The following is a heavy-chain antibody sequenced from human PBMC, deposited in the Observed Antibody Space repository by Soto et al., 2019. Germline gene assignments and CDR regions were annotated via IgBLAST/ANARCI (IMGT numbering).Heavy chain of an antibody. CDR1: GYTFTNYY. D-gene: IGHD2-21*01. V-gene: IGHV1-46*01. CDR2: INPSGGRT. CDR3: ARESFPTYYYDGMDV. Sequence: ASVKVSCKTSGYTFTNYYMQGVRQAPGQGLEWMGIINPSGGRTSYAQKFRGRVTMTRDTSTSTFYMELSSLSSEETAVYYCARESFPTYYYDGMDVSGQGITLPVCS. J-gene: IGHJ6*02.